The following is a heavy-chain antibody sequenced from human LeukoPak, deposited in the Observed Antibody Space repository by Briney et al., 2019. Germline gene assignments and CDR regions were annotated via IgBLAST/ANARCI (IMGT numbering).Heavy chain of an antibody. J-gene: IGHJ4*02. D-gene: IGHD4-17*01. CDR3: ARGDYGPYYFDY. Sequence: GGSLRLSCAASGFTFSSYWMHWVRQAPGKGLVWVSRINSDGSSTNYADSVKGRFTISRDNAKNSLYLQMHSLRAEDTAVYYCARGDYGPYYFDYWGQGTLVPVSS. CDR1: GFTFSSYW. CDR2: INSDGSST. V-gene: IGHV3-74*01.